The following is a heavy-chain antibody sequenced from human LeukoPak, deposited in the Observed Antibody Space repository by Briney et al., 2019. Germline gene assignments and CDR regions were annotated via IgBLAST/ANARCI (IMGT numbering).Heavy chain of an antibody. V-gene: IGHV4-59*01. J-gene: IGHJ4*02. CDR3: AGIRGSSWYIFDY. CDR2: IYYSGST. Sequence: PSETLSLTCTVSGGSISSYYWSWIRQPPGKGLEWIGYIYYSGSTNYNPSLKSRVTISVDTSKNQFSLKLSSVTAADTAVYYCAGIRGSSWYIFDYWGQGTLVTVSS. D-gene: IGHD6-13*01. CDR1: GGSISSYY.